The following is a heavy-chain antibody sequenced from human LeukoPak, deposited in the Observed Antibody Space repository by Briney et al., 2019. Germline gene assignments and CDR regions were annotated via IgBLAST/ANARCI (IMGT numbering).Heavy chain of an antibody. J-gene: IGHJ4*02. V-gene: IGHV3-74*01. CDR1: GFTFSSYC. CDR2: INSDGSST. Sequence: GGSLRLSCAASGFTFSSYCMHWVRQAPGKGLVWVSRINSDGSSTSYADSVKRRFTLSRDNAKNTLYLQMDSLRAEDTALYYCARATTVVTPGDYWGQGTLVTVSS. D-gene: IGHD4-23*01. CDR3: ARATTVVTPGDY.